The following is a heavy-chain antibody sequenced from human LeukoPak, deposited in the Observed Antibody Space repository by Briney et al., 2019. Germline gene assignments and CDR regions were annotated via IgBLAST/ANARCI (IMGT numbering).Heavy chain of an antibody. CDR2: IFHTGRT. CDR3: ARDGGYPTTDEGFDP. V-gene: IGHV4-38-2*02. Sequence: KTAETLSLTCRVSGYSIGRDYYWAWLRQPPGKGLEWIGSIFHTGRTVYNPSYESRLTISMDTSKNEFFLRLNSVTAADTAVYFCARDGGYPTTDEGFDPLGLGTLVTVSS. CDR1: GYSIGRDYY. J-gene: IGHJ5*02. D-gene: IGHD5-12*01.